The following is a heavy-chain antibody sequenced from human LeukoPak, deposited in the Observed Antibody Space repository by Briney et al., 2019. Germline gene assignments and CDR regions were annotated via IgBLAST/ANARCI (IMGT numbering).Heavy chain of an antibody. Sequence: SETLSLTCTVSGGSISSSSYYWGWIRQPPGKGLEWIGEINHSGSTNYNPSLKSRVTISVDTSKNQFSLKLSSVTAADTAVYYCARVGLSPTVGHWGQGTLVTVSS. CDR2: INHSGST. CDR1: GGSISSSSYY. D-gene: IGHD2-15*01. CDR3: ARVGLSPTVGH. V-gene: IGHV4-39*07. J-gene: IGHJ1*01.